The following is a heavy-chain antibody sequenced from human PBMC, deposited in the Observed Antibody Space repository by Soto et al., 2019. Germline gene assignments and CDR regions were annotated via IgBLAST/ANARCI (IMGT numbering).Heavy chain of an antibody. CDR2: IYYSGST. J-gene: IGHJ4*02. Sequence: SETLSLTCAVSGGSISSGGYSWSWIRQPPGKGLEWIGYIYYSGSTNYNPSLKSRVTISVDTSKNQFSLKLSSVTAADTAVYYCARDPRDGYNSLFDYWGQGTLVTVSS. CDR3: ARDPRDGYNSLFDY. CDR1: GGSISSGGYS. D-gene: IGHD5-12*01. V-gene: IGHV4-61*08.